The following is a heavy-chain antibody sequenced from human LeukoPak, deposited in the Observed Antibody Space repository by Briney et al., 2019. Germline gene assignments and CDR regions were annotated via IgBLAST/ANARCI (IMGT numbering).Heavy chain of an antibody. J-gene: IGHJ5*02. CDR2: IYYSGST. V-gene: IGHV4-31*03. CDR3: ARGRITGTPFDP. D-gene: IGHD1-20*01. Sequence: SETLSLTCTVSGGSISSGGYYWSWIRQHPGKGLEWIGYIYYSGSTYYNPSLKSRVTISVDTSKNQFSLKLSSVTAADTAVYYCARGRITGTPFDPWGQGTLVTVSS. CDR1: GGSISSGGYY.